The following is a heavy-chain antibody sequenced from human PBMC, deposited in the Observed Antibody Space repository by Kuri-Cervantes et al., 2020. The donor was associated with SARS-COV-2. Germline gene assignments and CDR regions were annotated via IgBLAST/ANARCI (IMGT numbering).Heavy chain of an antibody. Sequence: LKISCAASGFTFSSYAIHWVRQAPGKGLEWVAVISYDGSNKYYADSVKGRFTISRDNSKNTLYLQMNSLRAEDTAVYYCAREISQSIAAAGTPLDYWGQGTLVTVSS. CDR1: GFTFSSYA. V-gene: IGHV3-30-3*01. CDR3: AREISQSIAAAGTPLDY. CDR2: ISYDGSNK. D-gene: IGHD6-13*01. J-gene: IGHJ4*02.